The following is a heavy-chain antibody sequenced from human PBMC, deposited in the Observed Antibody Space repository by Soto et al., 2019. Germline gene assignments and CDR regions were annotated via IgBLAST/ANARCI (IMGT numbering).Heavy chain of an antibody. CDR1: GDSVSSNSAA. D-gene: IGHD3-3*01. CDR2: TYYRSKWYN. CDR3: ARESGDFWSGYYLAY. Sequence: SQTLSLTCAISGDSVSSNSAAWNWIRQSPSRGLEWLGRTYYRSKWYNDYAGSVKSRITINPDTSKNPFSLQLNSVTPEDTAVYYCARESGDFWSGYYLAYWGQGTLVTVSS. V-gene: IGHV6-1*01. J-gene: IGHJ4*02.